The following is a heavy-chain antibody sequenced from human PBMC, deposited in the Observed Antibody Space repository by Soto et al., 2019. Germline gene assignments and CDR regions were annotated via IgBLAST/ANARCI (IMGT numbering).Heavy chain of an antibody. D-gene: IGHD6-13*01. CDR1: GYTFTTYA. CDR2: INAANGNT. Sequence: QVQLVQSGAEVKKPGASVKVSCKASGYTFTTYAIHWVRQAPGQRPEWMGWINAANGNTKYSQKFQGRVSLTRDTSANTAYMELSSLTSEDTAIFYCTRDEAGYTNRGDFDYWGQGTQVTVSS. J-gene: IGHJ4*02. V-gene: IGHV1-3*01. CDR3: TRDEAGYTNRGDFDY.